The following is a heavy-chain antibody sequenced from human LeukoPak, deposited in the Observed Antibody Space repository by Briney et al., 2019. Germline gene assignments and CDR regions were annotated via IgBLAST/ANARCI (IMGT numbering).Heavy chain of an antibody. J-gene: IGHJ4*02. CDR1: GYRFSTYW. Sequence: GESLKISCQGSGYRFSTYWIGWVRQVPGKGLEWMGIIYPGDSDIRYSPSFQGQVTISADTSITTAYLQWSSLKASDTGIYYCARRETYGDYRFDYWGQGTLVIVSS. D-gene: IGHD4-17*01. V-gene: IGHV5-51*01. CDR3: ARRETYGDYRFDY. CDR2: IYPGDSDI.